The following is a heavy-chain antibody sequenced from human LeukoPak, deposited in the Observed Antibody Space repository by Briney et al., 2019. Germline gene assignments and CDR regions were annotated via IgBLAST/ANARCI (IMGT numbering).Heavy chain of an antibody. CDR3: AREDYYERSGYSSPQNYFDY. J-gene: IGHJ4*02. V-gene: IGHV3-33*01. D-gene: IGHD3-22*01. CDR1: GFTFSSYG. Sequence: GGSLRLSCAASGFTFSSYGMHWVRQAPGKGLEWVAVIWYDGSNKYYADSVKGRFTISRDNSKNTLYLQMNSLRAEDTAVYYCAREDYYERSGYSSPQNYFDYWGQGTLVTVS. CDR2: IWYDGSNK.